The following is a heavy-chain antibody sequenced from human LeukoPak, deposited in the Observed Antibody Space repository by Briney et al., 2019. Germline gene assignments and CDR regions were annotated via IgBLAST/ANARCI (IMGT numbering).Heavy chain of an antibody. CDR1: GFTLSSYW. CDR2: IKQDGREK. CDR3: AIPPGGYYFN. V-gene: IGHV3-7*02. D-gene: IGHD3-10*01. J-gene: IGHJ4*02. Sequence: PGGSLRLSCAASGFTLSSYWMSWVRQAPGKGLEWVANIKQDGREKYYVDSEKGRFTIARDNAKNSLYLQMNSLRAEDTAVYYCAIPPGGYYFNWGQGTLVTVSS.